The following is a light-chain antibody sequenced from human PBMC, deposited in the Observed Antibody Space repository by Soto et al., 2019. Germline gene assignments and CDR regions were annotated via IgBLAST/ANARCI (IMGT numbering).Light chain of an antibody. V-gene: IGLV2-14*03. CDR1: SSDVGGYNY. Sequence: QSALTQPASMSGSPGQSITISCTGTSSDVGGYNYVSWYRQHPGKAPKLMIYDVNNRPSGVSNRFSGSKSGNTASLPISGLQAEDEADYYCSSHSSSSTLVVFGGGTKLTVL. CDR2: DVN. J-gene: IGLJ2*01. CDR3: SSHSSSSTLVV.